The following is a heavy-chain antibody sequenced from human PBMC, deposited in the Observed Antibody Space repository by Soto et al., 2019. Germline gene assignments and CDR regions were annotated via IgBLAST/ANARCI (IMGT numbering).Heavy chain of an antibody. CDR1: GVTFCSYA. CDR2: VSKSGLDT. CDR3: ARALDFWSAYFDY. V-gene: IGHV3-23*01. Sequence: GGSLRLCSVASGVTFCSYAMSWVRQTPGKGLEWVSAVSKSGLDTNYADFVKGRFPISRDNSKNTLYLQMNSLRTEDTAVYYCARALDFWSAYFDYWGQGSLVTVSS. D-gene: IGHD3-3*01. J-gene: IGHJ4*02.